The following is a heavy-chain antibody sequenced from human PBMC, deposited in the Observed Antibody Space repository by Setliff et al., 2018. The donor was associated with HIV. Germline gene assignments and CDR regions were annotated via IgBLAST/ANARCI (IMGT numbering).Heavy chain of an antibody. Sequence: PSETLSLTCSVSGGSISGYYWTWIRQPPGKGLELIGYIYSSGSTNYNPSLKSRVTISVDTSKNQFSLKLSSVTAADTAVYYCAREHFCSGYYSYDAFDIWGQGTMVTVSS. V-gene: IGHV4-4*09. D-gene: IGHD3-3*02. CDR3: AREHFCSGYYSYDAFDI. J-gene: IGHJ3*02. CDR2: IYSSGST. CDR1: GGSISGYY.